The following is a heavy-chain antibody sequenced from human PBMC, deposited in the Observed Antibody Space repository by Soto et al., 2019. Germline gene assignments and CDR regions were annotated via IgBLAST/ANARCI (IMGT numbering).Heavy chain of an antibody. CDR2: ISSNGGST. V-gene: IGHV3-64D*06. Sequence: ILPCSASAFTFSSYAMHWVRHAPGKELEYVSAISSNGGSTYYADSVKGRFTISRDNSKNTLYLQMISLRAEDTAVYYCVIFPGEYYDILTGYYVFLNYWGQGPLVTSPQ. CDR3: VIFPGEYYDILTGYYVFLNY. J-gene: IGHJ4*02. CDR1: AFTFSSYA. D-gene: IGHD3-9*01.